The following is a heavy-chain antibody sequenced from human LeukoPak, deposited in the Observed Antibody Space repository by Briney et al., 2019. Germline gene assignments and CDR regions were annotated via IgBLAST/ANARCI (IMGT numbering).Heavy chain of an antibody. CDR3: ARRKYYGSGSFVLCAFDI. CDR2: IYYSGST. D-gene: IGHD3-10*01. V-gene: IGHV4-59*08. J-gene: IGHJ3*02. CDR1: GGSISGYY. Sequence: SETLSLTCTVSGGSISGYYLSWIRQPPGKGLEWIGYIYYSGSTNYNPSLKSRVTISVDTSKNQFSLKLSSVTAADTAVYYCARRKYYGSGSFVLCAFDIWVQGTMVTVSS.